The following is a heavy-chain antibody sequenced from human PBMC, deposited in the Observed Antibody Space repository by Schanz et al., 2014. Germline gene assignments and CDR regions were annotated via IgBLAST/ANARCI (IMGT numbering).Heavy chain of an antibody. Sequence: QVQLVQSGAEVKKPGSSVKVSCKASGGTFSSYTISWMRQAPGQGLEWMGKIIPVLNIATYAQRFQGRVSITADTSTNTAYMELSSLRSDDTALYYCTRGGYSYALSAFDIWGQGTMVTVSS. CDR2: IIPVLNIA. V-gene: IGHV1-69*02. D-gene: IGHD5-18*01. CDR3: TRGGYSYALSAFDI. CDR1: GGTFSSYT. J-gene: IGHJ3*02.